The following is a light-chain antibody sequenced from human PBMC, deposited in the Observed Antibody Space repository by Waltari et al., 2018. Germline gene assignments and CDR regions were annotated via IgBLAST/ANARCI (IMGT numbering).Light chain of an antibody. CDR3: SSYAGNRSVV. J-gene: IGLJ2*01. CDR2: EVS. V-gene: IGLV2-23*02. Sequence: QSALTQPASVSGSPGQSITVSCTGTSSDVGSYNLVSWYQQNPGKAPKLLIFEVSQLPSGISNRFSGSKSGNTASLTVSGLQAEDGADYYCSSYAGNRSVVFGGGTKLTVL. CDR1: SSDVGSYNL.